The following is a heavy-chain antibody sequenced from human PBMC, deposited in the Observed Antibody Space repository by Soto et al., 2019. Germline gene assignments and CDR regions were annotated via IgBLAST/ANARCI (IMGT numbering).Heavy chain of an antibody. J-gene: IGHJ5*02. CDR1: GFTFSSYS. V-gene: IGHV3-21*01. CDR3: ASRREAAAAGTFVKA. CDR2: ISSSSSYI. Sequence: GGSLRLSCAASGFTFSSYSMNWVRQAPGKGLEWVSSISSSSSYIYYADSVKGRFTISRDNAKNSLYLQMNSLRAEDTAVYYCASRREAAAAGTFVKAWGQGTLVTVSS. D-gene: IGHD6-13*01.